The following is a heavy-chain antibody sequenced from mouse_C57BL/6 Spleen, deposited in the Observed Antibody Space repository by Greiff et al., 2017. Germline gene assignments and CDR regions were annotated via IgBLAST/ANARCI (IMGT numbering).Heavy chain of an antibody. CDR2: IWSGGST. V-gene: IGHV2-2*01. D-gene: IGHD1-3*01. CDR3: ARKGDDNTGDLYAMDY. Sequence: QVQLKQSGPGLVQPSQSLSITCTVSGFSLTSYGVHWVRQSPGKGLEWLGVIWSGGSTDYNAAFISRLSISKDNSKSQVFFKMNSLQADDTAIYYCARKGDDNTGDLYAMDYWGQGTSVTVSS. CDR1: GFSLTSYG. J-gene: IGHJ4*01.